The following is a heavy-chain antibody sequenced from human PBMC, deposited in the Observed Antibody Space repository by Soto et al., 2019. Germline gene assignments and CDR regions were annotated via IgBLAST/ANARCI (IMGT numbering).Heavy chain of an antibody. CDR2: INVYTGNT. V-gene: IGHV1-18*01. Sequence: QVQLVQSGGEVKKPGASVKVSCKASGYTFTSYGFSCVRQAPGQGLEWMGWINVYTGNTHYAQKSQGRDTMTIDTATRTPSRELWTLIPDGTAVYYCARSCVTGKGGMDVWGQGTTVTVSS. J-gene: IGHJ6*02. CDR1: GYTFTSYG. CDR3: ARSCVTGKGGMDV.